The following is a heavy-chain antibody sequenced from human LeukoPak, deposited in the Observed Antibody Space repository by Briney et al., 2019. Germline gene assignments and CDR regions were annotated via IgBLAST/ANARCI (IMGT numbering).Heavy chain of an antibody. CDR2: IYYSGST. Sequence: PSETLSLTCTVSSGSIRTSYCSWIRQPPGKGLEWIGYIYYSGSTYYNPSLKSLITISVDTSKNQFSLKLSSVTAADTAVYYCARGDWSSSIDYWGQGTLVTVSS. D-gene: IGHD6-6*01. J-gene: IGHJ4*02. CDR1: SGSIRTSY. CDR3: ARGDWSSSIDY. V-gene: IGHV4-30-4*08.